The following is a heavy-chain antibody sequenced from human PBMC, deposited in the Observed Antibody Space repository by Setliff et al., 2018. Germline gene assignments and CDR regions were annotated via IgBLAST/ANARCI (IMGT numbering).Heavy chain of an antibody. CDR2: IYYSGLT. CDR3: AGYQGSGSNYKVVNWFDP. Sequence: PSETLSLTCTVSGGSIRSSTHYWGWIRQPPGKGLEWIGTIYYSGLTYYTPYLRSRATISVDTSKNRFSLQLSSVTAADTAVYYCAGYQGSGSNYKVVNWFDPWGQGTWGTVS. CDR1: GGSIRSSTHY. V-gene: IGHV4-39*02. D-gene: IGHD3-10*01. J-gene: IGHJ5*02.